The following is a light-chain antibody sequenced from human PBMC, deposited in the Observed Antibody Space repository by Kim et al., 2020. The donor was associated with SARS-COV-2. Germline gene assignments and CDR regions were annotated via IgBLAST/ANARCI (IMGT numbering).Light chain of an antibody. CDR2: GAS. CDR3: QQYGSSPNT. Sequence: WSPGERASLSCMASQSVSSSYLAWYQQKPGQAPRLLIYGASSRATGIPDRFSGSGSGTDFTLTISRLEPEDFAVYYCQQYGSSPNTFGQGTKLEI. J-gene: IGKJ2*01. CDR1: QSVSSSY. V-gene: IGKV3-20*01.